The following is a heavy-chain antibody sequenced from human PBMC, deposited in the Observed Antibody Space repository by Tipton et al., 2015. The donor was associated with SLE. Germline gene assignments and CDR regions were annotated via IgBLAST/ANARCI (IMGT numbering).Heavy chain of an antibody. CDR2: VSPSGGT. CDR3: AREHEHGINWFAP. V-gene: IGHV4-4*07. D-gene: IGHD1-14*01. CDR1: GGFLNNSL. Sequence: TLSLTCTFSGGFLNNSLCSWIRQTAGKGLEWIGRVSPSGGTNYNPSLNSRVTMSVDTSRNQFSLNLSSLTAADTAVYYCAREHEHGINWFAPWGQGILVTVSS. J-gene: IGHJ5*02.